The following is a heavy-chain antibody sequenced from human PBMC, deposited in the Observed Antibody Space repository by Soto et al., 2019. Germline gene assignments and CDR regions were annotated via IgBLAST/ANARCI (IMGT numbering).Heavy chain of an antibody. CDR2: ITSSSSYI. J-gene: IGHJ4*01. D-gene: IGHD3-3*01. Sequence: GGSVRLSCAASGFTFSLYSMIWVRQAPGKGLEWVASITSSSSYIYYEDSLKGRFTISRDNAKNSLFLQLDSLRADDTAVYFCVRARSTECRDDHWGQGTLVTVSS. V-gene: IGHV3-21*01. CDR3: VRARSTECRDDH. CDR1: GFTFSLYS.